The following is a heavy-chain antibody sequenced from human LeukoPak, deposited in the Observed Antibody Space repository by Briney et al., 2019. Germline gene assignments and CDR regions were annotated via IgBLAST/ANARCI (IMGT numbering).Heavy chain of an antibody. CDR3: ARGASGYRAYFDY. V-gene: IGHV4-59*11. Sequence: SETLSLTCTVSGGSISSHYWSWIRQPPGKGLEWIGSIYYSGSTNYNPSLKSRVTISVDTSKNQFSLKLSSVTAADTAVYYCARGASGYRAYFDYWGQGTLVTVSS. CDR1: GGSISSHY. CDR2: IYYSGST. D-gene: IGHD3-3*01. J-gene: IGHJ4*02.